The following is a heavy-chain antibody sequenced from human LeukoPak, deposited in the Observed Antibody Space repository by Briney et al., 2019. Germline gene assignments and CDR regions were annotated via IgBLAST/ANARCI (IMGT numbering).Heavy chain of an antibody. D-gene: IGHD3-22*01. CDR1: GFTFSSYA. V-gene: IGHV3-23*01. CDR2: ISTSGAST. J-gene: IGHJ4*02. CDR3: AIMHPYYDGSGYWVQ. Sequence: GGSLRLSRAASGFTFSSYAMSWVRQAPGKGLEWVSGISTSGASTSNADSVKGRFTISRDNPRNTLYMQMSSLRAEDTALYYCAIMHPYYDGSGYWVQWGQGTLVTVSS.